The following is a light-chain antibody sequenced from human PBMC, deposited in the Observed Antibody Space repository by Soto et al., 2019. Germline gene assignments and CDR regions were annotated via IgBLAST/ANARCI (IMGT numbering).Light chain of an antibody. Sequence: DIQMTQSPSTLSASVGDRVTITCRASQSISSWLAWYQQKPGKAPKLLIYDASSLESGVPSRFSGSGSGTEFTLTISGLLPEDFAAYHCQQANSFPITFGQGTRLEIK. CDR1: QSISSW. CDR3: QQANSFPIT. V-gene: IGKV1-5*01. J-gene: IGKJ5*01. CDR2: DAS.